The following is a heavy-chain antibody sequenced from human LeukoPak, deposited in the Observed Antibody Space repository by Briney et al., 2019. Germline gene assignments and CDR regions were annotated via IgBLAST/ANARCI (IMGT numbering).Heavy chain of an antibody. CDR1: GFTFSSYA. D-gene: IGHD4-23*01. J-gene: IGHJ1*01. V-gene: IGHV3-23*01. CDR3: ARVEAPQRDYGGNQH. Sequence: HPGGSLRLSCAASGFTFSSYAMSWVRQAPGKGLEWVSAISGSGGSTYYADSVKGRFTISRDNAKNSLYLQMNSLRAEDTAVYYCARVEAPQRDYGGNQHWGQGTLVTVSS. CDR2: ISGSGGST.